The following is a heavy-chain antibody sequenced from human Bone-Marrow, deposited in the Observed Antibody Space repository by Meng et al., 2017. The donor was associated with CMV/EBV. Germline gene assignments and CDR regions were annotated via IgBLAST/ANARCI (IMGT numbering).Heavy chain of an antibody. CDR3: ARDTRLRFLEWLWL. J-gene: IGHJ4*02. V-gene: IGHV1-2*02. CDR1: GYTFTGYY. Sequence: ASVKVSCKASGYTFTGYYLHWVRQAPGQGLEWMGWINPNSGGTNYAQKFQGRVTMTRDTSISTAYMELSRLRSDDTAVYYCARDTRLRFLEWLWLWGQGTLVTVSS. D-gene: IGHD3-3*01. CDR2: INPNSGGT.